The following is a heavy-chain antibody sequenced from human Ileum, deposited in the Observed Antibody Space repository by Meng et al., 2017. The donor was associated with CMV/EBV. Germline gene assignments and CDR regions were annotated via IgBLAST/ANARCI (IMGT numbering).Heavy chain of an antibody. J-gene: IGHJ5*02. D-gene: IGHD1-26*01. CDR1: GDSISSDY. Sequence: CTVSGDSISSDYWGWIRQPPGKGLEWIGYISFIGGTTYNPSLKSRVTMSIDTSKKQFSLKLHSVTAADTAVYHCARWVGSGSYYWFDPWGPGTLVTVSS. CDR3: ARWVGSGSYYWFDP. CDR2: ISFIGGT. V-gene: IGHV4-59*01.